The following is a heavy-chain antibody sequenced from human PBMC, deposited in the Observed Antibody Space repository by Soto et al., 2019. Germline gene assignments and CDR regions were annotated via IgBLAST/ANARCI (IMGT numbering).Heavy chain of an antibody. D-gene: IGHD5-12*01. J-gene: IGHJ4*02. V-gene: IGHV4-31*03. CDR1: GGPISSGGYY. CDR3: AISEDIVATIFDY. CDR2: IYYSGST. Sequence: SETLSLTCTVSGGPISSGGYYWSWIRQHPGKGLECIGYIYYSGSTYYNPSLKSRVTISVDTSRNQFSLKLSSVTAADTAVYYCAISEDIVATIFDYWGQGTLVTDSS.